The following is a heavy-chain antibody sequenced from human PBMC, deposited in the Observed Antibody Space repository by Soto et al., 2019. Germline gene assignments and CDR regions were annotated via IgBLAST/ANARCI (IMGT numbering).Heavy chain of an antibody. CDR3: ARVGEYCSGGSCPNWFDP. CDR2: FYFSGST. J-gene: IGHJ5*02. Sequence: PSETLSLTCSVSGDSVSSGDYYWSWIRQPPGKGLEWIGHFYFSGSTNYIPSLKSRLTMSVDRSKNQFSLKLSSVTAADTAVYYCARVGEYCSGGSCPNWFDPWGQGTLFTVSS. V-gene: IGHV4-61*08. CDR1: GDSVSSGDYY. D-gene: IGHD2-15*01.